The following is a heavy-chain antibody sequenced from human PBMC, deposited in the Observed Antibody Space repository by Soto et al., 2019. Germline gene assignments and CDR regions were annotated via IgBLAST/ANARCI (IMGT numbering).Heavy chain of an antibody. Sequence: PSETLSLTCLVSGYSITSDFYWGWIREPPGKGLEWIGSIYHSGTTYSDPSLRSRLTISVDTSKNQFSLMLSSVTAADTAVYFCPRIVRESTSFYSWFDPWGQGSMVTLSS. CDR2: IYHSGTT. V-gene: IGHV4-38-2*01. CDR1: GYSITSDFY. D-gene: IGHD2-2*02. J-gene: IGHJ5*02. CDR3: PRIVRESTSFYSWFDP.